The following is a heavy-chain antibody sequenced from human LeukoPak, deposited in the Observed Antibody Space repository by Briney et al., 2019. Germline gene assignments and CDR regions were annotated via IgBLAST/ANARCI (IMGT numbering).Heavy chain of an antibody. Sequence: PVKVSCKASGGTFSSYTISCVRQAPGQGLEWMGRIIPILGIANYAQKFQGRVTITADKSTSTAYMELSSLRSEDTAVYYCAREAIFGVVIIKGNWFDPWGQGTLVTVSS. CDR1: GGTFSSYT. J-gene: IGHJ5*02. V-gene: IGHV1-69*04. CDR2: IIPILGIA. CDR3: AREAIFGVVIIKGNWFDP. D-gene: IGHD3-3*01.